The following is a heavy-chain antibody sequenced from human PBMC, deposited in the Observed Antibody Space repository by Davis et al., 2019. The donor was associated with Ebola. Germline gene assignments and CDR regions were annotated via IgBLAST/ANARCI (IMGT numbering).Heavy chain of an antibody. V-gene: IGHV3-30*18. D-gene: IGHD2-21*01. Sequence: GESLKISCAASGFTFSSYGMHWVRQAPGKGLEWVAVISYDGSNKYYADSVKGRFTISRDNSKNTLYLQMNSLRAEDTAVYYCAKDSRHILAAFDIWGQGTMVTVSS. J-gene: IGHJ3*02. CDR3: AKDSRHILAAFDI. CDR2: ISYDGSNK. CDR1: GFTFSSYG.